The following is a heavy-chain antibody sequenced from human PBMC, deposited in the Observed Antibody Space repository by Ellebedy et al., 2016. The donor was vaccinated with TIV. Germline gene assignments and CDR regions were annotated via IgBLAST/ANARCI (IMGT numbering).Heavy chain of an antibody. V-gene: IGHV3-23*01. CDR1: GFIFNDYG. CDR3: AKGALFSGSSHFGY. J-gene: IGHJ4*02. Sequence: GESLKISCAASGFIFNDYGMNWVRQAPGKGLEWVSLISGSGDSTNYADSVKGRFTISRDNSKNTVYLQMNSLRAEDTAVYYCAKGALFSGSSHFGYWGQGTLVTVSS. CDR2: ISGSGDST. D-gene: IGHD1-26*01.